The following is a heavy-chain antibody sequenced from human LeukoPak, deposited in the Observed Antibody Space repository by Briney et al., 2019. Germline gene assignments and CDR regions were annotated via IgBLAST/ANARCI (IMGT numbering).Heavy chain of an antibody. CDR2: IYTSGST. CDR1: GGSIRSTNW. J-gene: IGHJ2*01. Sequence: PSETLSLTCAVSGGSIRSTNWWNWVRQPPGKGLEWIGRIYTSGSTNYNPSLKSRVTISVDTSKNQFSLKLRSVTAADTAVYYCAREIGRIGVVVIAWYFDLWGRGTLVTVSS. V-gene: IGHV4-4*02. CDR3: AREIGRIGVVVIAWYFDL. D-gene: IGHD3-22*01.